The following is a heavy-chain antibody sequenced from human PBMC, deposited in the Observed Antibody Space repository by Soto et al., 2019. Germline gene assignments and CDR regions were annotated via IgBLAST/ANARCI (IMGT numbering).Heavy chain of an antibody. V-gene: IGHV1-18*01. D-gene: IGHD6-13*01. Sequence: GASVKVSCKASGYTFTSYGISWVRQAPGQGLEWMGWISAYNGNTNYAQKLQGRVTMTTDTSTSTAYMELRSLRSDDTAVYYCARAHTGYSSSWYYFDYWGQGTLVTVSS. CDR3: ARAHTGYSSSWYYFDY. CDR1: GYTFTSYG. CDR2: ISAYNGNT. J-gene: IGHJ4*02.